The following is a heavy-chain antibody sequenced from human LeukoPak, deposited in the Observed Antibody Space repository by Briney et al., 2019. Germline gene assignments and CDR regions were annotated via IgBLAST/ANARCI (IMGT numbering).Heavy chain of an antibody. CDR3: AKRTRRHYFDY. J-gene: IGHJ4*02. CDR1: GFTFSNYA. CDR2: ISSSGGNT. D-gene: IGHD2-2*01. Sequence: GGSLRLSCAASGFTFSNYAMSWVRQAPGKGLEWVSGISSSGGNTYYADSVKGRFTISRDNSKNTLYLQMNSLRAEDTAVYYCAKRTRRHYFDYWGQGTLVTVSS. V-gene: IGHV3-23*01.